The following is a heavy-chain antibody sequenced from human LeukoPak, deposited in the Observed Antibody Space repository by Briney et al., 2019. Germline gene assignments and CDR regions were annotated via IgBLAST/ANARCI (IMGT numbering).Heavy chain of an antibody. J-gene: IGHJ4*02. CDR1: GGSISSGGYY. D-gene: IGHD3-3*01. Sequence: PSETLSLTCTVSGGSISSGGYYWSWIRQPPGKGLEWIGYIYHSGSTYYNPSLKSRVTISVDTSKNHFSLRLSSVTAADTAVYYCARGPYSDFWSGYPYFDYWGQGTLVTVSS. CDR3: ARGPYSDFWSGYPYFDY. CDR2: IYHSGST. V-gene: IGHV4-30-2*01.